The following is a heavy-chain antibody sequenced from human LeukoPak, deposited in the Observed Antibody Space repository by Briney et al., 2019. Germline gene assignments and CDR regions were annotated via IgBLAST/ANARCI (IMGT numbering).Heavy chain of an antibody. CDR1: GYTLTELS. V-gene: IGHV1-24*01. D-gene: IGHD2-2*02. Sequence: ASVKVSCKVSGYTLTELSMHWLRQAPGKGLEWMGGFDPEDGETIYAQKFQGRVTMTEDTSTDTAYMELSSLRSEDTAVYYCVRDGHRLYDYYYYYMDVWGKGTTVTVSS. CDR2: FDPEDGET. CDR3: VRDGHRLYDYYYYYMDV. J-gene: IGHJ6*03.